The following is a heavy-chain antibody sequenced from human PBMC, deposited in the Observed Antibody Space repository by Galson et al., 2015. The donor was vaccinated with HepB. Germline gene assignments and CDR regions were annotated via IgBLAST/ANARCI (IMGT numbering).Heavy chain of an antibody. J-gene: IGHJ6*03. CDR3: VRDNYDSNYYYMDV. CDR1: GFTFSNYG. CDR2: IWDDGSNE. Sequence: SLRLSCAASGFTFSNYGMHWVRQAPGKGLEWVAVIWDDGSNEDYADSVKGRFTISRDNSKNTLQLQMNSLGAEDTAVYYCVRDNYDSNYYYMDVWGKGTTVTVSS. D-gene: IGHD3-22*01. V-gene: IGHV3-33*01.